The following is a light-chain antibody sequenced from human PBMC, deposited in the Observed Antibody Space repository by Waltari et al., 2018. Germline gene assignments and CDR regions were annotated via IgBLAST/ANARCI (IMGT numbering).Light chain of an antibody. V-gene: IGKV1-5*01. CDR3: QQYNDRVLT. CDR1: QSVTTW. CDR2: DAS. J-gene: IGKJ2*01. Sequence: DIQLTQSPSTLSASVGDRVTITCRASQSVTTWLAWYQQKAGKAPKLLLYDASIVQSGVPSRFSGGGSGTEFSLTINSLQPDDFATYYCQQYNDRVLTFGQGT.